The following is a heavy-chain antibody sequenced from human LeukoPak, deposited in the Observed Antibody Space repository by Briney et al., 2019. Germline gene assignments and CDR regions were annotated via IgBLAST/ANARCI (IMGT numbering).Heavy chain of an antibody. CDR1: GYSISSGYY. V-gene: IGHV4-38-2*02. CDR3: AREGSWSAFDT. D-gene: IGHD6-13*01. Sequence: SETLSLTCTVSGYSISSGYYWGWIRQPPGKGLEWIGSIYHSGSTYYNPSLKSRVTISVDTSKNQFSLKLSSVTAADTAVYYCAREGSWSAFDTWGQGTMVTVSS. CDR2: IYHSGST. J-gene: IGHJ3*02.